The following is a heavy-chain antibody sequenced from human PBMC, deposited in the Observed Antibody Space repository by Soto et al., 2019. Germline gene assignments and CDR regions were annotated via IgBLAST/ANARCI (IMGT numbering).Heavy chain of an antibody. J-gene: IGHJ4*02. D-gene: IGHD6-19*01. Sequence: QVQLVESGGGVVQPGRSLRVSCAASGFTFSSFNMHWVRQAPGKGLEWVALISYDGSNKYVDSVKGRFTISRDNSKITLFLQMNSLRAEDTAVYYCARTTTVAGTPEFDYWGQGTLVTVSS. CDR1: GFTFSSFN. CDR2: ISYDGSNK. V-gene: IGHV3-30-3*01. CDR3: ARTTTVAGTPEFDY.